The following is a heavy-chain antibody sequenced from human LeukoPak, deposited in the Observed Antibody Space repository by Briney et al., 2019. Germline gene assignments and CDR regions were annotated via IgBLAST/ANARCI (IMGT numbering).Heavy chain of an antibody. D-gene: IGHD3-10*01. J-gene: IGHJ6*02. Sequence: ASVKVSCKASGYTFTSYYMHWVRQAPGQGLEWMGIINPSGGSTSYAQKFQGRVTMTRDTSTSTVYMELSSLRSEDTAVYYCARDSELGVRGVYYYGMDVWGQGTTVTVS. V-gene: IGHV1-46*01. CDR1: GYTFTSYY. CDR3: ARDSELGVRGVYYYGMDV. CDR2: INPSGGST.